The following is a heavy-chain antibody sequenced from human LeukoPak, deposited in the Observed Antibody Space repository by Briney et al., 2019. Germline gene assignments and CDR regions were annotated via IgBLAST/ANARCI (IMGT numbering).Heavy chain of an antibody. CDR1: GFTFCNYG. Sequence: GGSLRLSCAASGFTFCNYGMHWVRKAPGKGMEWVVVISHDGSNNNYADSVKGRFTISRDNSKNTLYLQMNSLRPEDTAVYYCAKVRVGTAHFDYWGQGTLVTVSS. D-gene: IGHD2-15*01. CDR2: ISHDGSNN. V-gene: IGHV3-30*18. J-gene: IGHJ4*02. CDR3: AKVRVGTAHFDY.